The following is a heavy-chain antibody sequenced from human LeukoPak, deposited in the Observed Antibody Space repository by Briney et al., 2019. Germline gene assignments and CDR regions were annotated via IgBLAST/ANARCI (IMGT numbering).Heavy chain of an antibody. Sequence: GGSLRLSCAASGFTFSSYSMNWVRQAPGKGLEWVSSISSSSSYIYYADSVKGRFTISRDNAKNSLYLQMNSLRAEDTAVYYCAKSESGSYSGDFDYWGQGTLVTVSS. V-gene: IGHV3-21*04. CDR1: GFTFSSYS. CDR3: AKSESGSYSGDFDY. J-gene: IGHJ4*02. D-gene: IGHD3-10*01. CDR2: ISSSSSYI.